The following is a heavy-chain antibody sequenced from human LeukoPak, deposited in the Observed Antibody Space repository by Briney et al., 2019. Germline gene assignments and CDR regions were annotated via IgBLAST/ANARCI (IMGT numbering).Heavy chain of an antibody. Sequence: PGRSLRLSCAASGFTFDDYAMHWVRQAPGKGLEWVSGISWNSGSIGYADSVKGRFTISRDNAKNSLYLQMNSLRAEDTALYYCAKGGYCSSTSCGGDAFDIWGQGTMVTVSS. CDR2: ISWNSGSI. V-gene: IGHV3-9*01. J-gene: IGHJ3*02. D-gene: IGHD2-2*01. CDR1: GFTFDDYA. CDR3: AKGGYCSSTSCGGDAFDI.